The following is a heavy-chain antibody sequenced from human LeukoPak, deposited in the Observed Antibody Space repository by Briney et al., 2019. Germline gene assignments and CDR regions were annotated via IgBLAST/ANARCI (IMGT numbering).Heavy chain of an antibody. V-gene: IGHV2-5*02. Sequence: ESGPTLVKPTQTLTLTCTVSGFSLSSSGVGVGWLRQPPGKALEWLALIYWDDDERYSPSLKNRLTITKDTSKNQVVLTMTNMDPVDTATYYCAHSQKPSRGFGAWRSFDYWGQGTLVTVSS. D-gene: IGHD3-10*01. CDR2: IYWDDDE. CDR1: GFSLSSSGVG. J-gene: IGHJ4*02. CDR3: AHSQKPSRGFGAWRSFDY.